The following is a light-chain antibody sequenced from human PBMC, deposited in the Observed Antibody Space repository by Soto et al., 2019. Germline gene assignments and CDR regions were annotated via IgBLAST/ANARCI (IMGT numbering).Light chain of an antibody. CDR2: GAS. CDR1: QSVSSSD. V-gene: IGKV3-20*01. J-gene: IGKJ2*01. Sequence: EIVLTQSTGTLSLSPGERATLSCRASQSVSSSDLAWYQQKPGQAPRLLIYGASSRSTGIPDRFSGSGSGTDFTLTISRLEPEDFAVYYCQQYGSSPMYTFGQGTKLEIK. CDR3: QQYGSSPMYT.